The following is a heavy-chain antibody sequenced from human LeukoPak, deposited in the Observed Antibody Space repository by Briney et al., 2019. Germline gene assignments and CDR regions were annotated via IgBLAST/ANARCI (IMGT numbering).Heavy chain of an antibody. Sequence: SETLSLTCTVSGGXLSSYYWSWIRQPPGKGLEWIGYIYYSGSTNYNPSLKSRVTILVDTSKDQFSLKVSSVTAADTAVYYCARGQYSGSCFDNWGQGSLVTVSS. CDR3: ARGQYSGSCFDN. D-gene: IGHD1-26*01. CDR2: IYYSGST. V-gene: IGHV4-59*01. J-gene: IGHJ4*02. CDR1: GGXLSSYY.